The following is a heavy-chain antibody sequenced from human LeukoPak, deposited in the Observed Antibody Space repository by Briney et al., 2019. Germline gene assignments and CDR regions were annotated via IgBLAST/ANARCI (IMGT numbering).Heavy chain of an antibody. CDR1: GFTFDDYA. CDR3: ARYYYDSSGYTDY. Sequence: GGSLRLSCAASGFTFDDYAMHWVRQAPGKGLEWGSGSSWNSGSIGYADSVKGRFTISRDNAKNSLYLQMNSLRAEDTAVYYCARYYYDSSGYTDYWGQGTLVTVSS. V-gene: IGHV3-9*01. CDR2: SSWNSGSI. J-gene: IGHJ4*02. D-gene: IGHD3-22*01.